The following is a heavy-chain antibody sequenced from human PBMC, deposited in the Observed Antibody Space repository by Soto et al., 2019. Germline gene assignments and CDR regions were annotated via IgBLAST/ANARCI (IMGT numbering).Heavy chain of an antibody. CDR3: AKDFQPRYYYYGMDV. V-gene: IGHV3-30*18. J-gene: IGHJ6*02. D-gene: IGHD2-2*01. CDR2: ISEDGSNK. Sequence: QVQLVESGGGVVQPGRSLRLSCTVSGSIIESYGMHCVRQAPGKGLEWVALISEDGSNKKYADSVKGRFTISRDNSKNTLDLQMYSLSAEATAVYYCAKDFQPRYYYYGMDVWGQGTPVTVSS. CDR1: GSIIESYG.